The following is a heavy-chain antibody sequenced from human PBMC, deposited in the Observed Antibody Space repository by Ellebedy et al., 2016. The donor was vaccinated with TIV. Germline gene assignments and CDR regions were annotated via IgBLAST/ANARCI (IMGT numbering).Heavy chain of an antibody. CDR1: GCTFSSYA. V-gene: IGHV1-69*06. Sequence: SVKVSXXASGCTFSSYAISWVRQAPGQGLVWMGGIIPIFGTANYAQKFQGRVTITADKSTSTAYMELSSLRSENTAVYYCARVTTLYDYVYAGGMDVWGQGTTVTVSS. CDR2: IIPIFGTA. J-gene: IGHJ6*02. D-gene: IGHD3-16*01. CDR3: ARVTTLYDYVYAGGMDV.